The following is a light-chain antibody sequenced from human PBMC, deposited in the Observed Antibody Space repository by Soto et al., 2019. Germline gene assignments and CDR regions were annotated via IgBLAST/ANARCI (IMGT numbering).Light chain of an antibody. Sequence: EIVLTQSPGTLSLSPGEGATLSCRASQSVSSSFLAWYQQKPGQALRLLIYGTSNRAAGIPDRFSGSGSGTDFTLTISRLEPEDFAVYYCQQYGSSPPYSFGQGTKLEIK. V-gene: IGKV3-20*01. J-gene: IGKJ2*03. CDR3: QQYGSSPPYS. CDR1: QSVSSSF. CDR2: GTS.